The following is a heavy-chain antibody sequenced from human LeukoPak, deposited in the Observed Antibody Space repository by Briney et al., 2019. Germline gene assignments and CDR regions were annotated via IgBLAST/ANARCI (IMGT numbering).Heavy chain of an antibody. D-gene: IGHD7-27*01. V-gene: IGHV3-30-3*01. CDR2: ISYDGSNK. Sequence: GGSLRLSCAASGFTFSSYAMHWVRQAPGKGLEWVAVISYDGSNKYCADSVKGRFTISRDNSKNTLYLQMNSLRAEDTAGYYCARRLGTYPSNWFDPWGQGTLVTVSS. CDR3: ARRLGTYPSNWFDP. J-gene: IGHJ5*02. CDR1: GFTFSSYA.